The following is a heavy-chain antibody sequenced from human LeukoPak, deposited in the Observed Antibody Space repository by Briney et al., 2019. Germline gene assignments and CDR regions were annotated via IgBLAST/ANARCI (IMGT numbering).Heavy chain of an antibody. Sequence: SETLSLTCAVYGGSFSGYYWSWIRQPPGKGLEWIGEINHSGSTNYNPSLKSRVTISVDTSKNQFSLKLSSVTAADTAVYYCARGEYSSSRPFDYWGQGTLVIVSS. J-gene: IGHJ4*02. CDR3: ARGEYSSSRPFDY. V-gene: IGHV4-34*01. CDR2: INHSGST. CDR1: GGSFSGYY. D-gene: IGHD6-13*01.